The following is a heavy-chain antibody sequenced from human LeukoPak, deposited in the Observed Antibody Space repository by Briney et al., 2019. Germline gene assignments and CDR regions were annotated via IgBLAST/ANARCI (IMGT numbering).Heavy chain of an antibody. CDR1: GFTFSSYA. V-gene: IGHV3-23*01. CDR3: ARGVAGPRGYYYYYMDV. D-gene: IGHD1-14*01. Sequence: GGSLRLSCAASGFTFSSYAMSWVRQAPGKGLEWVSAISGSGGSTYYADSVKGRFTISRDNAKNSLYLQMNSLRAEDTAVYYCARGVAGPRGYYYYYMDVWGKGTTVTVSS. J-gene: IGHJ6*03. CDR2: ISGSGGST.